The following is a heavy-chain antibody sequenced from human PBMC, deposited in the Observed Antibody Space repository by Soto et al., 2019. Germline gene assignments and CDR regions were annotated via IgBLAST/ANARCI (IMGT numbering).Heavy chain of an antibody. D-gene: IGHD2-2*01. CDR1: GFTFSSYG. Sequence: GGSLRLSCAASGFTFSSYGMHWVRQAPGKGLEWVAVIWYDGSNKYYADSVKGRFTISRDNSKNTLYLQMNSLRAEDTAVYYCARASRCASCPLRDPTYYYYYGMDVWGQGTTVTVSS. V-gene: IGHV3-33*01. J-gene: IGHJ6*02. CDR3: ARASRCASCPLRDPTYYYYYGMDV. CDR2: IWYDGSNK.